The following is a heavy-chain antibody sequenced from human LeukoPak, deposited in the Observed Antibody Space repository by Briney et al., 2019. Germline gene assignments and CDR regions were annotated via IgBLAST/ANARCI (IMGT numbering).Heavy chain of an antibody. CDR1: GYTFTEHS. V-gene: IGHV1-2*02. CDR3: SRGSVDSSGQGALQH. Sequence: ASVTVSCKSSGYTFTEHSLYWVRLAPGPGLEWVGWVNTNSGGTSYAQRFQGRVTMTRDTSINTAYMELNRLTSEDTAVYYCSRGSVDSSGQGALQHWGQGTLVTVSS. D-gene: IGHD3-22*01. CDR2: VNTNSGGT. J-gene: IGHJ1*01.